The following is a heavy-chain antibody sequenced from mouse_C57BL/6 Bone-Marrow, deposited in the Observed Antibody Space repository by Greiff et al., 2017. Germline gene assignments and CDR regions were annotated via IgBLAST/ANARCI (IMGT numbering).Heavy chain of an antibody. CDR2: ISYDGSN. CDR1: GYSITSGYY. V-gene: IGHV3-6*01. D-gene: IGHD1-2*01. CDR3: AMWEHYYGY. Sequence: EVKLQESGPGLVKPSQSLSLTCSVTGYSITSGYYWNWIRQFPGNKLEWMGYISYDGSNNYNPSLKNRISITRDTSKNQFFLKLNSVTTEDTATYYCAMWEHYYGYWGQGTTLTVSS. J-gene: IGHJ2*01.